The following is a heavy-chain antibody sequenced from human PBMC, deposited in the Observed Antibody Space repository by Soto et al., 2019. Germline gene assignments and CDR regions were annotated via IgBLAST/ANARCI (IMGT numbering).Heavy chain of an antibody. J-gene: IGHJ3*02. V-gene: IGHV1-2*02. Sequence: QLHLVQSGAVVKKPGASVTVSCSASGYPVTAYYMHWVRQAPGRGLEWMGGINPATGAAKYTQTFPGRVTLTRGTSTSTGFMELSGLTSGDPAVLYVARGGGVGVAGSAAFDMWGQGTVVTVSS. CDR2: INPATGAA. D-gene: IGHD3-3*01. CDR1: GYPVTAYY. CDR3: ARGGGVGVAGSAAFDM.